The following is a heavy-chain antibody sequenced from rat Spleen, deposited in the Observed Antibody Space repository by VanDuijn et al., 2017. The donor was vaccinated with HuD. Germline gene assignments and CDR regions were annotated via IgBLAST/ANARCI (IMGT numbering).Heavy chain of an antibody. J-gene: IGHJ3*01. V-gene: IGHV2-6*01. CDR1: GFSLTSYT. CDR2: ILTGGNT. CDR3: ARGWERFAY. D-gene: IGHD5-1*01. Sequence: QVQLKESGPGLVQPSQTLSLTCTVSGFSLTSYTISWVRPPPGKGLEWIAAILTGGNTYYNPALKSRLSISRDTSKSQVFLKMNILQTEDTAMYFCARGWERFAYWGQGTLVTVSS.